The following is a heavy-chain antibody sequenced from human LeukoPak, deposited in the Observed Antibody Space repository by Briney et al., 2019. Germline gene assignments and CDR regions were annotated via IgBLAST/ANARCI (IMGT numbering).Heavy chain of an antibody. CDR1: GFTDSGNH. J-gene: IGHJ4*02. V-gene: IGHV3-53*01. D-gene: IGHD6-25*01. CDR3: ARNLHPCGGGC. CDR2: IYSGGST. Sequence: SGGSLRLPCAVSGFTDSGNHMSWVRQAPGKGLEWVSIIYSGGSTNYADSVKGRFTISRDNSKNTVYLQMDSLRADDTAVYYCARNLHPCGGGCWDQGTLVTVSS.